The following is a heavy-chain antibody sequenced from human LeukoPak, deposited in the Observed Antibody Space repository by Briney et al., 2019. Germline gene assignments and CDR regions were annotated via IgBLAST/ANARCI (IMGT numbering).Heavy chain of an antibody. D-gene: IGHD7-27*01. CDR2: IYHSGST. J-gene: IGHJ6*03. CDR3: AMGMSYYYYMDV. CDR1: GYSISSGYY. Sequence: SETLSLTCTVSGYSISSGYYWGWIRQPPGKGLEWIGSIYHSGSTYYNPSLKSRVTISVDTSKNQFSLKLSSVTAADTAVYYCAMGMSYYYYMDVWGKGTPVTVSS. V-gene: IGHV4-38-2*02.